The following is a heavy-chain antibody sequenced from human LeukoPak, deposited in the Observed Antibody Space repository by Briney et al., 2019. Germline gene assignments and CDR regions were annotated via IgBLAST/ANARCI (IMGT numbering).Heavy chain of an antibody. CDR2: ISAYNGNT. D-gene: IGHD3-10*01. V-gene: IGHV1-18*01. CDR1: GYTFTSYG. Sequence: ASVNVSCKASGYTFTSYGISWVRQAPGQGLEWMGWISAYNGNTNYAQKLQGRVTMTTDTSTSTAYMELRSLRSDDTAVYYCARDVTMVRGVISTLGYWGQGTLVTVSS. CDR3: ARDVTMVRGVISTLGY. J-gene: IGHJ4*02.